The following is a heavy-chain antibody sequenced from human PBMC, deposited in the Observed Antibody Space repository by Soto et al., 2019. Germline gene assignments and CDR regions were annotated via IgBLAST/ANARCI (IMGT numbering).Heavy chain of an antibody. J-gene: IGHJ4*02. CDR2: ISYGGDNK. Sequence: LRLSCAASGFIFSDYAMHWVRQAPGKGLEWVAVISYGGDNKYYADSVRGRFAISRDNLKNTLDLQMNSLNPEDTAVYHCAKARHSTSWYGLEADFWGQGTLVTVSS. V-gene: IGHV3-30*09. D-gene: IGHD6-13*01. CDR1: GFIFSDYA. CDR3: AKARHSTSWYGLEADF.